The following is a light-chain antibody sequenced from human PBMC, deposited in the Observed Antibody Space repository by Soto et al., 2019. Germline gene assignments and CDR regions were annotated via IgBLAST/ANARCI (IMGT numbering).Light chain of an antibody. CDR3: QVWDSDSDPSFV. J-gene: IGLJ1*01. V-gene: IGLV3-21*02. Sequence: SYELTQPPSVSVAPGQTARITCGGNNIGAYSVYWYQQKPGQAPVLVVYDDTNRPSGIPGRFSGSNSGNTATLTISSVEAGDEAAYYCQVWDSDSDPSFVLGGGTQLTVL. CDR2: DDT. CDR1: NIGAYS.